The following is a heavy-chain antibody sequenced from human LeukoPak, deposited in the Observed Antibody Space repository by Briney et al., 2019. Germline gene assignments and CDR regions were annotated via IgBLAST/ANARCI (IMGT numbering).Heavy chain of an antibody. V-gene: IGHV3-48*01. J-gene: IGHJ3*02. D-gene: IGHD6-19*01. Sequence: TGGSLRLSCAASGFTVSSYSMNWVRQAPGKGLEWVSYISSSSSTIYYADSVKGRFTISRDNAKNSLYLQMNSLRAEDTAVYYCARMAVDAFDIWGQGTMVTVSS. CDR1: GFTVSSYS. CDR3: ARMAVDAFDI. CDR2: ISSSSSTI.